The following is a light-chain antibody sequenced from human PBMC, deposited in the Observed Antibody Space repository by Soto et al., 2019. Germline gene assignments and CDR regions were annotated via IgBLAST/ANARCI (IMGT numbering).Light chain of an antibody. CDR2: NNN. CDR1: SSNI. CDR3: AAWDDSLNGLV. Sequence: QSVLTQPPSASGTPGQRVTISCSGSSSNINWYQQLPGTAPKLLIYNNNQRPSGVPDRFSGSKSGTSASLAISGLQSEDEADYYCAAWDDSLNGLVFGTGTKVTVL. V-gene: IGLV1-44*01. J-gene: IGLJ1*01.